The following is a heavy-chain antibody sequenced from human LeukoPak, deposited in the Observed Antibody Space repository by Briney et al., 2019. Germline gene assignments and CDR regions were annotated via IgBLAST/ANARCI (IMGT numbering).Heavy chain of an antibody. CDR1: GYSFTNYW. CDR3: ARPLSGGSGLPNF. J-gene: IGHJ4*02. V-gene: IGHV5-10-1*01. Sequence: ESLKISCKGSGYSFTNYWITWVRQLPGKGLEWMGRIDPSDSYTNYSPSFQGHVTISTDKSISTAYLQWSSLKAEDTAMYYCARPLSGGSGLPNFWGQGTLVTVSS. CDR2: IDPSDSYT. D-gene: IGHD6-19*01.